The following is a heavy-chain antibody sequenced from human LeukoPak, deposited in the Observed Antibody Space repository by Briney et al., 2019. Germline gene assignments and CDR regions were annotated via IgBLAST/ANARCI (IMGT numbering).Heavy chain of an antibody. V-gene: IGHV4-59*01. CDR3: ARGWLHFYYFDY. D-gene: IGHD5-24*01. CDR1: GGSMSSYY. Sequence: AETLSLTCTVSGGSMSSYYWSWIRQPPGKGLEWIGYIYYSGSTNYNPSLKSRVTISVDTSKNQFSLKLSSVTAADTAVYYCARGWLHFYYFDYWGQGTLVTVSS. J-gene: IGHJ4*02. CDR2: IYYSGST.